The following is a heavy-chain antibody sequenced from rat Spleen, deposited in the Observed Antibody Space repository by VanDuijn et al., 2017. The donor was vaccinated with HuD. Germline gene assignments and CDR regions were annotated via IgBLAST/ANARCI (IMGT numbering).Heavy chain of an antibody. V-gene: IGHV5S23*01. CDR2: ISTSGGST. CDR1: GFTFSNYD. CDR3: ARHGQYNWFAY. J-gene: IGHJ3*01. Sequence: EVQLVESGGGLVRPGRSLKLSCAASGFTFSNYDMAWVRQVPTKGLEWVASISTSGGSTYYRDSVKGRFTISRDNAYSTLYLQMDSLRSEDTATYYCARHGQYNWFAYWGQGTLVTVSS.